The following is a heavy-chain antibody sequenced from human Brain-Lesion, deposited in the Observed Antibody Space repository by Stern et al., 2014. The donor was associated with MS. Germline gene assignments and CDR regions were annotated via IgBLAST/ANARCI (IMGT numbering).Heavy chain of an antibody. CDR2: IYYSGRT. D-gene: IGHD3-22*01. J-gene: IGHJ4*02. V-gene: IGHV4-39*01. Sequence: VQLVESGPGLVKPSETLSLTCTVSGGSISSSSYYWGWIRQPPGKGLEWVGSIYYSGRTYYNPYLKSRLTISVDTYTNQLSLKLTSVTAADTAVYYCARGTYYYDSDWGQGTLVTVSS. CDR1: GGSISSSSYY. CDR3: ARGTYYYDSD.